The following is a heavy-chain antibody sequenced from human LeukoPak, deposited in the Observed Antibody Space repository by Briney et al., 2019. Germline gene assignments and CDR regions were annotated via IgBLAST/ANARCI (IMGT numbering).Heavy chain of an antibody. J-gene: IGHJ4*02. Sequence: GGSLRLSCAASGFTFSNYAMSWVRQAPGKGLEWVSTIIVSGGSTYYADSVKGRFTISRDNSKNTLYLQMNSLRVEDTAAYYCAKGNYYFDSSGYFHFDYWGQGTLVTVSS. V-gene: IGHV3-23*01. CDR1: GFTFSNYA. D-gene: IGHD3-22*01. CDR2: IIVSGGST. CDR3: AKGNYYFDSSGYFHFDY.